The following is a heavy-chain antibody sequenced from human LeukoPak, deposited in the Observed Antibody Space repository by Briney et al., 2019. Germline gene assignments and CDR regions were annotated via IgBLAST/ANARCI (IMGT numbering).Heavy chain of an antibody. CDR3: ARRLEYSSSFFGMDV. J-gene: IGHJ6*02. CDR2: ISAYNGNT. V-gene: IGHV1-18*01. CDR1: GYTFTSYG. Sequence: ASVKVSCKASGYTFTSYGISWVRQAPGQGLEWMGWISAYNGNTNYAQKLQGRATMTTDTSTSTAYMELRSLRSDDTAVYYCARRLEYSSSFFGMDVWGQGTTVTVSS. D-gene: IGHD6-6*01.